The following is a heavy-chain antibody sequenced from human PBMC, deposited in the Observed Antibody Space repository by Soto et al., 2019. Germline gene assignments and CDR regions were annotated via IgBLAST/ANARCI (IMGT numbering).Heavy chain of an antibody. CDR2: ISSSGSTI. V-gene: IGHV3-48*03. Sequence: GGSLRLSCAASGFTLSSYEMNWVRQAPGKGLEWVSYISSSGSTIYYADSVKGRFTISRDNAKNSLYLQMNSLRAEDTAVYYCARTIGVDWFDPWGQGTLVTVSS. CDR3: ARTIGVDWFDP. CDR1: GFTLSSYE. D-gene: IGHD2-15*01. J-gene: IGHJ5*02.